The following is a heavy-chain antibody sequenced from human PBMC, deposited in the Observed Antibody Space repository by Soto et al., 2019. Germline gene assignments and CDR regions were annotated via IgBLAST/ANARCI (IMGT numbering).Heavy chain of an antibody. V-gene: IGHV3-11*06. Sequence: QVQLVESGGGLVKPGGSLRLSCTASGFLFTDYYMSWIRQPPGKGLEWLAYIDGSSDYTNSADSVKGRFTISRDNAKNSVFLQMNNLRVDDTAVYYCARDLRFSSTNYFDFWGRGTLVTVSS. CDR1: GFLFTDYY. CDR3: ARDLRFSSTNYFDF. J-gene: IGHJ4*02. D-gene: IGHD2-8*01. CDR2: IDGSSDYT.